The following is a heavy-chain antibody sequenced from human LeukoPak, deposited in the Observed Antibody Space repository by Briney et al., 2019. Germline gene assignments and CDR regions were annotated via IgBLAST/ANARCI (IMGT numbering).Heavy chain of an antibody. CDR2: FDPEDGET. CDR3: ATARTGMTTVTWGHY. J-gene: IGHJ4*02. V-gene: IGHV1-24*01. D-gene: IGHD4-17*01. Sequence: GASVKVSCKVSGYTLTELSMHWVRQAPGKGLEWMGGFDPEDGETTYAQKSQGRVTMTEDTSTDTAYMELSSLRSEDTAVYYCATARTGMTTVTWGHYWGQGTLVTVSS. CDR1: GYTLTELS.